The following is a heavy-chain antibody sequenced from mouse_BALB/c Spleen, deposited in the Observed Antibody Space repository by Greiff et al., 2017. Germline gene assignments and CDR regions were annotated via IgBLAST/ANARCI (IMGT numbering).Heavy chain of an antibody. D-gene: IGHD1-2*01. Sequence: VQLQQSGAELMKPGASVKISCKATGYTFSSYWIEWVKQRPGHGLEWIGEILPGSGSTNYNEKFKGKATFTADTSSNTAYMQLSSLTSEDSAVYYCARGEGLRLRGYFDVWGAGTTVTVSS. V-gene: IGHV1-9*01. CDR3: ARGEGLRLRGYFDV. J-gene: IGHJ1*01. CDR2: ILPGSGST. CDR1: GYTFSSYW.